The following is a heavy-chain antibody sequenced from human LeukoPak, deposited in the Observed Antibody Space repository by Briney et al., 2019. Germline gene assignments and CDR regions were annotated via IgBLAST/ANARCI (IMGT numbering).Heavy chain of an antibody. CDR2: IWYGGSNT. D-gene: IGHD6-13*01. CDR1: GFTFSTYG. V-gene: IGHV3-33*08. CDR3: ARFIASPGPDAFDI. J-gene: IGHJ3*02. Sequence: GGSLRLSCAASGFTFSTYGMHWVRQAPGKGLEWVAVIWYGGSNTYYADSVKGRFTISRDSARNSVYLQMNSLRADETAVYFCARFIASPGPDAFDIWGQGTLVTVSS.